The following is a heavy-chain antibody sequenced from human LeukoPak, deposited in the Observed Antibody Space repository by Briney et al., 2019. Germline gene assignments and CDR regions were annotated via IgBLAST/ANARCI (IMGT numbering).Heavy chain of an antibody. CDR3: ARSSAYYNEADI. V-gene: IGHV1-46*01. D-gene: IGHD1-26*01. CDR1: GYTFAGYD. CDR2: INPSGGST. J-gene: IGHJ3*02. Sequence: ASVTVSCKASGYTFAGYDIHWVRQAPGQGLEWMGIINPSGGSTTYAQKFQGRLTMASDTSTSTVYVELSSLRSEDTAMYYCARSSAYYNEADIWGQGTMVTVSS.